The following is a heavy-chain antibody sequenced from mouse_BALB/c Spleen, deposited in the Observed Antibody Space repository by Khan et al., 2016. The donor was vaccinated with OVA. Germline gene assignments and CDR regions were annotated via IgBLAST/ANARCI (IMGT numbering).Heavy chain of an antibody. J-gene: IGHJ2*01. Sequence: QVQLKESGPELVRPGVSVKISCKGSGYTFTDYAMYWVKQSHAKSLERIGLISTYSGSTNYNQKFKGKVTMTVDKSSSAAYMELARLTSEDSAIYYCARPAYDGYYDYWGQGTALTVSS. V-gene: IGHV1S137*01. CDR1: GYTFTDYA. D-gene: IGHD2-3*01. CDR2: ISTYSGST. CDR3: ARPAYDGYYDY.